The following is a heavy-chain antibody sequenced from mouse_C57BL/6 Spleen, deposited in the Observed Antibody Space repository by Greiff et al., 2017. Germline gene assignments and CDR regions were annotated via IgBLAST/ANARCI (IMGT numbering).Heavy chain of an antibody. CDR2: IDPSDSYT. V-gene: IGHV1-59*01. J-gene: IGHJ3*01. CDR3: ASLLRGFAY. Sequence: QVQLQQPGAELVRPGTSVKLSCKASGYTFTSYWMHWVKQRPGQGLEWIGVIDPSDSYTNYNQKFKGKATLTVDTSSSTAYLQLSSLTSEDSAVYCCASLLRGFAYWGQGTLVTVSA. D-gene: IGHD1-2*01. CDR1: GYTFTSYW.